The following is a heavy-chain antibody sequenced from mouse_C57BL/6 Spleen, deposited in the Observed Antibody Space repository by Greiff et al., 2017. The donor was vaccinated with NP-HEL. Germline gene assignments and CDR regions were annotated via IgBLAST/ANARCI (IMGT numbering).Heavy chain of an antibody. V-gene: IGHV5-4*01. D-gene: IGHD2-4*01. CDR2: ISDGGSYT. J-gene: IGHJ3*01. CDR1: GFTFSSYA. CDR3: ARDEGIYYDYDHFAY. Sequence: EVHLVESGGGLVKPGGSLKLSCAASGFTFSSYAMSWVRQTPEKRLEWVATISDGGSYTYYPDNAKNNLYLQMSHLKSEDTAMYYCARDEGIYYDYDHFAYWGQGTLVTVSA.